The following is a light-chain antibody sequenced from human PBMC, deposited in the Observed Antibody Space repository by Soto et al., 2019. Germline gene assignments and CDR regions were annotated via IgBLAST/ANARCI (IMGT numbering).Light chain of an antibody. CDR3: QQRSNWPLT. J-gene: IGKJ4*01. Sequence: EIVWTQSPSTLSLAPGERATLSCRARQSVSSYLAWYQQKPGQAPRLLIYDASNMATGVPARFSGSGSGTDFTLTISSLEPEDFAVYYCQQRSNWPLTFGGGTKLEIK. CDR1: QSVSSY. V-gene: IGKV3-11*01. CDR2: DAS.